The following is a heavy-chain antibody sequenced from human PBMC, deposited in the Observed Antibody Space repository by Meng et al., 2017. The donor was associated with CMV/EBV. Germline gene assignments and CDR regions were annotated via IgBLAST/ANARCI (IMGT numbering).Heavy chain of an antibody. CDR3: ARGHSSSWSLDY. D-gene: IGHD6-13*01. J-gene: IGHJ4*02. Sequence: SETLSLTCSVSGGSISGFYWSWIRQPPGKGLEWIGYIYYIGSTNYNPSLKSRVTISVDTSKNQFSLKLSSVTAADTAVYYGARGHSSSWSLDYWGQGTLVTVSS. V-gene: IGHV4-59*01. CDR2: IYYIGST. CDR1: GGSISGFY.